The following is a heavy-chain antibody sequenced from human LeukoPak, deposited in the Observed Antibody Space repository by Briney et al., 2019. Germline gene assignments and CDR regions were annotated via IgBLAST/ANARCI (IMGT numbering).Heavy chain of an antibody. J-gene: IGHJ4*02. CDR2: IYYSGST. D-gene: IGHD6-13*01. V-gene: IGHV4-39*07. CDR3: ARVRIAAAGLRLDY. CDR1: GGSISSSSYY. Sequence: SETLSLTCTVSGGSISSSSYYWGWIRQPPGKGLEWIGSIYYSGSTYYNPSLKSRVTISVDTSKNQFSLKLSSVTAADTAVYYCARVRIAAAGLRLDYWGQGTLVTVSS.